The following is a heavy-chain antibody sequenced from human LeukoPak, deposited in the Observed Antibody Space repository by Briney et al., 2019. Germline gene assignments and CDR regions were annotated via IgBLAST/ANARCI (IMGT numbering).Heavy chain of an antibody. D-gene: IGHD5-18*01. CDR1: GGTFSSYA. J-gene: IGHJ4*02. CDR3: ARGDVDTAMALAFDY. V-gene: IGHV1-69*01. Sequence: GASVKLSCKASGGTFSSYAISWVRQAPGQGLEWMGGIIPIFGTANYAQKFQGRVTITADESTSTAYMELSSLRSEDTAVYYCARGDVDTAMALAFDYWGQGTLVTVSS. CDR2: IIPIFGTA.